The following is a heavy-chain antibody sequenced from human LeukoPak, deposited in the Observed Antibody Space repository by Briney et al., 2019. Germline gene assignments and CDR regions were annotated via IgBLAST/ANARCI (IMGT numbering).Heavy chain of an antibody. J-gene: IGHJ4*02. D-gene: IGHD3-16*02. CDR1: GFTFSSYS. CDR3: ARVAGRGGVIVEYYFDH. Sequence: GGSLRLSCATSGFTFSSYSMNWVREAPGKGLEWVSFISSISSYIYYADSVKGRFTISRDNARNSLYLQMNSLRAEDTAVYYCARVAGRGGVIVEYYFDHWGQGTLVTVSS. CDR2: ISSISSYI. V-gene: IGHV3-21*06.